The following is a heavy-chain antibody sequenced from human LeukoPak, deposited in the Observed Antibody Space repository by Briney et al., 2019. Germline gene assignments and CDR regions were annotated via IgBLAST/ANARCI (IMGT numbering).Heavy chain of an antibody. J-gene: IGHJ4*02. Sequence: GGSLRLSCAASGFTFSRYWMNWVRQAPGKGLEWVANIKQDGSEKQYVDSVKGRLAISRDNAKKSLYLQINTLRAEDTAVYYCGRGPHIAATSYWGQGTLVTVSS. CDR3: GRGPHIAATSY. CDR2: IKQDGSEK. D-gene: IGHD6-25*01. V-gene: IGHV3-7*03. CDR1: GFTFSRYW.